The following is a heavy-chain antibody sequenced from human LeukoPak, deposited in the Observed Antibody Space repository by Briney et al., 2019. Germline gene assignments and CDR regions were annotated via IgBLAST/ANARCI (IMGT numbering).Heavy chain of an antibody. V-gene: IGHV3-9*01. J-gene: IGHJ5*02. CDR2: ISWNSGSI. D-gene: IGHD6-13*01. CDR3: AKDQIAAAGGWFDP. CDR1: GFTFDDYA. Sequence: GGSLRLSCAASGFTFDDYAMHWVRQAPGKGLEWVSGISWNSGSIGYADSVKGRFTISRDNAKNSLYPQMNSLRAEDTALYYCAKDQIAAAGGWFDPWGQGTLVTVSS.